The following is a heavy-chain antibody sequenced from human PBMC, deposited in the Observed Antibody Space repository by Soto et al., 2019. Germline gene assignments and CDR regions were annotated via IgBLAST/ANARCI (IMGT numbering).Heavy chain of an antibody. CDR1: GFTFSSYW. V-gene: IGHV3-7*01. CDR2: IKQDGSEK. CDR3: AIIASAGRGWDV. J-gene: IGHJ6*02. Sequence: EVQLVESGGGLVQPGGSLRLSCAASGFTFSSYWMSWVRQAPVKGLEWVGNIKQDGSEKNYVDFMEGRFTISSDNAENSLYLQMNSLRAADTAVYYCAIIASAGRGWDVWGQGTTVVVSS. D-gene: IGHD6-13*01.